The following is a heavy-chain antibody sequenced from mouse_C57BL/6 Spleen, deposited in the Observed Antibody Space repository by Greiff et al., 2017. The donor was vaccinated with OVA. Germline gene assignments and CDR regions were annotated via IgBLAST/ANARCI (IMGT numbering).Heavy chain of an antibody. V-gene: IGHV5-17*01. CDR3: ARGYYYSNYDYYAMDY. D-gene: IGHD2-5*01. J-gene: IGHJ4*01. CDR2: ISSGRSTI. CDR1: GFTFSDYG. Sequence: DVMLVESGGGLVKPGGSLKLSCAASGFTFSDYGMHWVRQAPEKGLEWVAYISSGRSTIYYADTVKGRFTISRDNAKNTLFLQMTSLRAEDTAMYYCARGYYYSNYDYYAMDYWGQGTSVTVSS.